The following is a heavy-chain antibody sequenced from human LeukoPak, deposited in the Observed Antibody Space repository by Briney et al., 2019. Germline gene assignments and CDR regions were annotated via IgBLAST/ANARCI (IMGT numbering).Heavy chain of an antibody. CDR1: GFTFSSYD. Sequence: GGSLRLSCAASGFTFSSYDMRGVRQAPGKGLEWVSAISGSGGSTYYADSVKGRFTISRDNSKNTLYLQMNSLRAEDTAVYYCAKEHGAAAVTAFDYWGQGTLVTVSS. V-gene: IGHV3-23*01. CDR3: AKEHGAAAVTAFDY. D-gene: IGHD6-13*01. CDR2: ISGSGGST. J-gene: IGHJ4*02.